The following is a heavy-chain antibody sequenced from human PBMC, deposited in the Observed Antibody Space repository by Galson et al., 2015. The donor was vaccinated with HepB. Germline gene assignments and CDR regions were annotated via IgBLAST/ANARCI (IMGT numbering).Heavy chain of an antibody. Sequence: SVKVSCKASGYTFTGYYMHWVRQAPGQGLEWMGRINPNSGGTNYAQKFQGRVTMTRDTSISTAYMELSRLRSDDTAVYYCARVVPAVILYSARNYYYGMDVWGQGTTVTVSS. D-gene: IGHD2-2*01. CDR2: INPNSGGT. CDR1: GYTFTGYY. V-gene: IGHV1-2*06. J-gene: IGHJ6*02. CDR3: ARVVPAVILYSARNYYYGMDV.